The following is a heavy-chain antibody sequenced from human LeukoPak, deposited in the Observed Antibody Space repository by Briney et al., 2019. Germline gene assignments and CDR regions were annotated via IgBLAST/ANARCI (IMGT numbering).Heavy chain of an antibody. CDR3: AGIAVAGKFDY. D-gene: IGHD6-19*01. CDR1: GGSISSSSYY. V-gene: IGHV4-39*01. J-gene: IGHJ4*02. CDR2: IYYSGST. Sequence: SETLSLTCTVSGGSISSSSYYWGWIRQPPGKGLEWIGSIYYSGSTYYNPSLKSRVTISVDTSKNQFSLKLSSVTAADTAVYYCAGIAVAGKFDYWGQGTLVTVSS.